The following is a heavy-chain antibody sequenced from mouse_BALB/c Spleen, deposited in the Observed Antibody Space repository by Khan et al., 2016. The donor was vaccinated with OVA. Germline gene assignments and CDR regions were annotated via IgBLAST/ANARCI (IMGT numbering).Heavy chain of an antibody. V-gene: IGHV1-5*01. CDR2: IYPGNSET. Sequence: EVQLQQSGTVLARPGTSVKMSCKASGYTFTSYWMHWVKQRPGQGLEWIGAIYPGNSETSYNQKFKGKAKLTAVTSTSTAYMELRRLTNEDSTAFYYTRFGCLFAYWGQGTLVTVSA. J-gene: IGHJ3*01. CDR3: TRFGCLFAY. CDR1: GYTFTSYW. D-gene: IGHD2-2*01.